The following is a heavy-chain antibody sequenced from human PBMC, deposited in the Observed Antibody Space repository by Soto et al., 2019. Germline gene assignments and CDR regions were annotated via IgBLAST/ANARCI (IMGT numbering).Heavy chain of an antibody. V-gene: IGHV1-18*01. CDR2: ISAYNGNT. CDR3: ASDKRGSWGRHRNAYDI. Sequence: GASVKVSCKASGYTFTSYGISWVRQAPGQGLEWMGWISAYNGNTNYAQKLQGRVTMTTDTSTSTAYMELRSLRSDDTAVYYFASDKRGSWGRHRNAYDIWGQGTMFTVSS. CDR1: GYTFTSYG. D-gene: IGHD6-25*01. J-gene: IGHJ3*02.